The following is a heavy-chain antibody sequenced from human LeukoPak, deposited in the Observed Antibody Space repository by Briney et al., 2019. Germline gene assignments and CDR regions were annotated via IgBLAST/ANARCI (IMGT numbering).Heavy chain of an antibody. V-gene: IGHV3-48*01. Sequence: PGGSLRLSCAASGFTFSSYSMNWVRQAPGKGLEWVSSISSSSSTIYYADSVKGRFTISRDNAKNSLYLQMNSLRAEDTAVYYCARPVVAGDYYYYGMDVWGQGTTVTVSS. CDR3: ARPVVAGDYYYYGMDV. CDR2: ISSSSSTI. D-gene: IGHD6-19*01. CDR1: GFTFSSYS. J-gene: IGHJ6*02.